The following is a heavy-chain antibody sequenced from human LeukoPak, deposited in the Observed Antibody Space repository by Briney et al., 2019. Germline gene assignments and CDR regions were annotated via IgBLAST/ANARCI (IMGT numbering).Heavy chain of an antibody. J-gene: IGHJ6*02. D-gene: IGHD3-3*01. CDR2: FSAGGDSA. CDR3: AREGTYYDFWSGYYRYYYYYGMDV. V-gene: IGHV3-23*01. Sequence: GGSLRLSCAASGFTFSTYAISWVRQAPGKGLEWVSGFSAGGDSAYYADSAKGRFTISRDNSKNTLYLQMNSLRAEDTAVYYCAREGTYYDFWSGYYRYYYYYGMDVWGQGTTVTVSS. CDR1: GFTFSTYA.